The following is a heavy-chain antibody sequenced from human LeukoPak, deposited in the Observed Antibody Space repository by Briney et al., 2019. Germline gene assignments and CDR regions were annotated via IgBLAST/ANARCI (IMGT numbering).Heavy chain of an antibody. CDR3: ANSRCSGGSCYMYYFDY. Sequence: GGSLRLSCAASGFTSSSYAMSWVRQAPGKGLEWVSAISGSGGSTYYADSVKGRFTISRDNSKNTLYLQMNSLRAEDTAVYYCANSRCSGGSCYMYYFDYWGQGTLVTVSS. D-gene: IGHD2-15*01. J-gene: IGHJ4*02. CDR1: GFTSSSYA. V-gene: IGHV3-23*01. CDR2: ISGSGGST.